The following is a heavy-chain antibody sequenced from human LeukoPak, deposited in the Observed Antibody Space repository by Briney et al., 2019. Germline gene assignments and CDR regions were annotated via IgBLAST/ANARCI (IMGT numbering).Heavy chain of an antibody. D-gene: IGHD2-15*01. CDR3: AREWWLNG. J-gene: IGHJ4*02. V-gene: IGHV3-53*05. CDR2: LYSSGYT. Sequence: PGGSLRLSCAASTFSVSTNYMSWVRQAPGKGLEWISVLYSSGYTKYADSVRGRFSISRDNSENTLSLQMNSLRSEDTAVYYCAREWWLNGWGQGTRVTVSS. CDR1: TFSVSTNY.